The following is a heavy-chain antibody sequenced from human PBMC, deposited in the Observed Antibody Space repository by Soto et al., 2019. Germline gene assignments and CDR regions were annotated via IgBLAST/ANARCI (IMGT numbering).Heavy chain of an antibody. J-gene: IGHJ4*02. CDR3: ARQRTSVVTQAYFDV. CDR2: IYYSGRT. D-gene: IGHD2-21*02. Sequence: SETLSLTCTVTGDSINSRSYYWGWIRQPPGKGLEWIGSIYYSGRTYNNPSLRSRVSMSIDTSKDQFSLKLKSVTAADTALYFCARQRTSVVTQAYFDVWGSGSLVTVSS. V-gene: IGHV4-39*01. CDR1: GDSINSRSYY.